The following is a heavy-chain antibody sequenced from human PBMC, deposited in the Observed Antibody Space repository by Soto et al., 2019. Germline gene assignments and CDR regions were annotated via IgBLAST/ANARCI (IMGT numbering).Heavy chain of an antibody. CDR3: ASGIQLWLRRINNGYSG. Sequence: QVQLVQSGAEVKKPESSVKVSCKAPGGTFSTYAISWVRQAPGQGLEWMGGIIPMFGTAHYAQRFQDRVTXTXHESTNTVYMELSSLRSEDTAVYFCASGIQLWLRRINNGYSGWGQGTLVTVSS. D-gene: IGHD5-18*01. J-gene: IGHJ4*02. CDR1: GGTFSTYA. CDR2: IIPMFGTA. V-gene: IGHV1-69*05.